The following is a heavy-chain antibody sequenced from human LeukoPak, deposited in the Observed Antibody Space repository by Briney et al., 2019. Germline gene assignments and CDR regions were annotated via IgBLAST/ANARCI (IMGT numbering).Heavy chain of an antibody. J-gene: IGHJ4*02. CDR1: GFTFSDYY. D-gene: IGHD3-3*01. V-gene: IGHV3-11*04. CDR3: AKDAGRFLEWVDY. Sequence: GGSLRLSCAASGFTFSDYYMSWIRQAPGKGLEWVSYISSSGSTIYYADSVKGRFTISRDNSKNTLYLQMNSLRAEDTAVYYCAKDAGRFLEWVDYWGQGTLVTVSS. CDR2: ISSSGSTI.